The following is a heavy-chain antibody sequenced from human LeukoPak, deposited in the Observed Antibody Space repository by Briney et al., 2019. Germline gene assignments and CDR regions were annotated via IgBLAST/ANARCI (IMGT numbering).Heavy chain of an antibody. CDR1: GGSFSGYY. CDR2: INHSGVA. D-gene: IGHD6-19*01. Sequence: SETLSLTCAVYGGSFSGYYWTWIRQPPGKGLEWIGEINHSGVANYNRSLGSRLTISVDTSKNQFSLNLRSVTAADTAMYYCARGPTVASRVLSVWGQGSLVTVSS. V-gene: IGHV4-34*01. J-gene: IGHJ4*02. CDR3: ARGPTVASRVLSV.